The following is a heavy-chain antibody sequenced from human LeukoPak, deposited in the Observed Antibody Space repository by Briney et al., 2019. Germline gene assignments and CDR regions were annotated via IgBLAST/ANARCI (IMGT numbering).Heavy chain of an antibody. CDR1: GYSFTDYY. CDR2: ISPLTGNT. V-gene: IGHV1-18*04. Sequence: ASVKVSCKTSGYSFTDYYMHWVRQAPGQGLEWMGWISPLTGNTNYAQKLQGRVTMTTDTSTSTAFMELRSLRCDDTAVYYCARNMDRDGVSQFDYWGQGTLVTVSS. D-gene: IGHD2-2*03. J-gene: IGHJ4*02. CDR3: ARNMDRDGVSQFDY.